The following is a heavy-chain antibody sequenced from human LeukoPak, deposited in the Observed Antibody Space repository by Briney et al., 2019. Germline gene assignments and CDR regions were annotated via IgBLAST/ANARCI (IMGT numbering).Heavy chain of an antibody. D-gene: IGHD3-22*01. J-gene: IGHJ4*02. CDR1: GFTFSSYS. CDR3: ARDPQGPYYDSSGYSFDY. Sequence: GGSLRLSCAASGFTFSSYSMNWVRQAPGKGLEWVSSISSSSSYIYYADSVKGRFTISRDNAKNSLYLQMNSLRAEDTAVYYCARDPQGPYYDSSGYSFDYWGQGTLVTVSS. CDR2: ISSSSSYI. V-gene: IGHV3-21*01.